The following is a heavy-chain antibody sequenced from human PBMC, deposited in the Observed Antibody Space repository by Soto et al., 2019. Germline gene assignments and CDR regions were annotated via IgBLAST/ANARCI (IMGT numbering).Heavy chain of an antibody. CDR3: ARDIVATIWDNGAFDI. CDR2: IYYSGSN. D-gene: IGHD5-12*01. V-gene: IGHV4-59*01. J-gene: IGHJ3*02. CDR1: GGSISSYY. Sequence: SETLSLTCTVSGGSISSYYWSWIRQPPGKGLEWIGYIYYSGSNNYNPSLKSRVTISVDTSKNQFSLKLSSVTAADTAVYDCARDIVATIWDNGAFDIWGQGTMVTVSS.